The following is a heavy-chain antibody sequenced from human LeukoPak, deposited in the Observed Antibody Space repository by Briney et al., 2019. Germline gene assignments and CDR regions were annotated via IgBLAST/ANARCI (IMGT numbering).Heavy chain of an antibody. CDR1: GFTFSSYW. D-gene: IGHD3-22*01. V-gene: IGHV3-7*03. J-gene: IGHJ4*02. CDR3: ARHHFTMIEGPLDY. Sequence: GGSLRLSCAASGFTFSSYWMSWVRQAPGKGLEWVANIKQDGSEKYYVDSVKGRFTISRDNAKNPLYLQMNSLRAEDTAVYYCARHHFTMIEGPLDYWGQGTLVTVSS. CDR2: IKQDGSEK.